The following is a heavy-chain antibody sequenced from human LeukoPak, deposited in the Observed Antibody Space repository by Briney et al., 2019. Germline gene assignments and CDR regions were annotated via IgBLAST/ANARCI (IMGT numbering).Heavy chain of an antibody. CDR2: MNPNSGNT. CDR1: GYTLTSYD. Sequence: ASVKVSCRASGYTLTSYDINWVRQATGQGLEWMGWMNPNSGNTGYAQKFQGRVTMTRNTSISTAYMELSSLRSEDTAVYYCARSRAGMVTIFGVVIIESYFDYWGQGTLVTVSS. D-gene: IGHD3-3*01. CDR3: ARSRAGMVTIFGVVIIESYFDY. J-gene: IGHJ4*02. V-gene: IGHV1-8*01.